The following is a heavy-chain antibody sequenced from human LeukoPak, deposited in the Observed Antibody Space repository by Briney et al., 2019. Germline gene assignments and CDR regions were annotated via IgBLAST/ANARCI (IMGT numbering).Heavy chain of an antibody. J-gene: IGHJ6*03. V-gene: IGHV3-74*01. Sequence: GGSLRLSCAASGFTSSNYWMHWVRQAPGKGLVWVSRINSDGINTSYADSVKGRFTISRDNAKNSLYLQMNSLRAEDTAVYYCARDGGSYYPYHYYYYMDVWGKGTTVTVSS. CDR1: GFTSSNYW. CDR2: INSDGINT. CDR3: ARDGGSYYPYHYYYYMDV. D-gene: IGHD1-26*01.